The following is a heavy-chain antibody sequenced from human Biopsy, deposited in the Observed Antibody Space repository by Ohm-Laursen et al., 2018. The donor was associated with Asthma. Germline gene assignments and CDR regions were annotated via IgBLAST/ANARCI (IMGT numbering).Heavy chain of an antibody. V-gene: IGHV1-69*13. J-gene: IGHJ4*02. CDR1: GGTFNTYV. D-gene: IGHD2-2*01. Sequence: ASVKVSCKSLGGTFNTYVIGWVRQAPGQGLEWIGGINSVFGTTTYPQKFQDRVTITADDSTSTVYMELSSLRSEDTAVYYCARKAGSCISRTCYSLDFWGQGTLVTASS. CDR2: INSVFGTT. CDR3: ARKAGSCISRTCYSLDF.